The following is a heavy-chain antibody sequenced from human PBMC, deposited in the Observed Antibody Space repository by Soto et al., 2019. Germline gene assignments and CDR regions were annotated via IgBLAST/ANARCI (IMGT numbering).Heavy chain of an antibody. J-gene: IGHJ4*02. CDR1: GGSFSGYY. V-gene: IGHV4-34*01. CDR3: ARGRGESMVRGVIIPPANDY. Sequence: PSETLSLTCAVYGGSFSGYYWSWIRQPPGKGLEWIGEINHSGSTNYNPSLKSRVTISVDTSKNQFSLKLSSVTAADTAVYYCARGRGESMVRGVIIPPANDYWGQGALVTVSS. CDR2: INHSGST. D-gene: IGHD3-10*01.